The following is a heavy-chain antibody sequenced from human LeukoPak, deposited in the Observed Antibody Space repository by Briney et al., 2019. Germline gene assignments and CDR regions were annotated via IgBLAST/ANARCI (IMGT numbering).Heavy chain of an antibody. CDR3: THCSGGSCYWFDP. J-gene: IGHJ5*02. D-gene: IGHD2-15*01. Sequence: SETLSLTCTVSGGSISSSSYYWGWIRQPPGKGLEWIGSIYYSGSTYYNPSLKSRVTISVDTSKNQFSLKLSSVTAADTAVYYCTHCSGGSCYWFDPWGQGTLVTVSS. CDR1: GGSISSSSYY. CDR2: IYYSGST. V-gene: IGHV4-39*01.